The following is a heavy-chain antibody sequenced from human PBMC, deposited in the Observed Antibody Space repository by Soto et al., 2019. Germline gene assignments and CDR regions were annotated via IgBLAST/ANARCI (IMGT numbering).Heavy chain of an antibody. CDR2: IYHSGST. J-gene: IGHJ6*02. D-gene: IGHD2-15*01. CDR3: ARAGRGYCSGGSCYSGLYGMDV. CDR1: GGSISSSNW. Sequence: QVQLQESGPGLVKPSGTLSLTCAVSGGSISSSNWWNWVRQPPGKGLEWIGQIYHSGSTNYNPSLNGRVTISVDKSKNQFSLKLSSVTAADTAVYYCARAGRGYCSGGSCYSGLYGMDVWGQGTTVTVSS. V-gene: IGHV4-4*02.